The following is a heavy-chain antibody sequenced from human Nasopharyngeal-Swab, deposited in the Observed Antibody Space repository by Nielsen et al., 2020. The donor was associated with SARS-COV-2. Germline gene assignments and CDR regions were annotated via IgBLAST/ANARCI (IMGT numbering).Heavy chain of an antibody. Sequence: GESLKISCAASGFTFSSYWMHWVRQAPGKGLVWVSRINSDGSSTSYADSVKGRFTISRDNAKNTLYLQMNSLRAEDTAVYYCAKVRPDGSGSYTYYFDYWGQGTLVTVSS. CDR3: AKVRPDGSGSYTYYFDY. J-gene: IGHJ4*02. CDR1: GFTFSSYW. D-gene: IGHD3-10*01. CDR2: INSDGSST. V-gene: IGHV3-74*01.